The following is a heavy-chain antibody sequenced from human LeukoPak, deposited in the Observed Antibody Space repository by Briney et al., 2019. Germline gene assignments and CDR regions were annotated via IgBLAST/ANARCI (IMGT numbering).Heavy chain of an antibody. V-gene: IGHV1-2*06. D-gene: IGHD3-3*01. J-gene: IGHJ4*02. CDR2: INPNSGGT. Sequence: ASVKVSCKASGYTFTGYYMHWVRQAPGQGLECMGRINPNSGGTNYAQKFQGRVTMTRDTSISTAYMELSRLRSDDTAVYYCARNPAGPYYDFWSGYSLEFDYWGQGTLVTVSS. CDR3: ARNPAGPYYDFWSGYSLEFDY. CDR1: GYTFTGYY.